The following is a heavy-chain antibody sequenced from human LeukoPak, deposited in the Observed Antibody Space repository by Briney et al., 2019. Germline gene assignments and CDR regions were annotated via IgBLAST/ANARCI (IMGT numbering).Heavy chain of an antibody. CDR2: IYSGGST. CDR3: ARDGYGGNSYFDY. J-gene: IGHJ4*02. CDR1: GFTVSSNY. V-gene: IGHV3-53*01. D-gene: IGHD4-23*01. Sequence: GGSLTLSCAASGFTVSSNYMSWVRQAHGKGMEWVSVIYSGGSTYYADSVKGRFTISRDNSKNTLYLQMNSLRAEDTAVYYCARDGYGGNSYFDYWGQGTLVTVSS.